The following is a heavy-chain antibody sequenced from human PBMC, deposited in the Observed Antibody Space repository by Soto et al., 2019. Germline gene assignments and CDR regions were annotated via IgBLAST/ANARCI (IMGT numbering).Heavy chain of an antibody. CDR1: GFTFSSFS. CDR2: ISSSSSTI. Sequence: VQLVESGGGLVQPGGSLRLSCAASGFTFSSFSMNWVRQAPGKGLEWVSYISSSSSTIYYADSVKGRFTISRDNAKNSLYLQMNSLRAEDTAVYYCARDGSAESTVTKDAFDIWGQGTMVTVSS. J-gene: IGHJ3*02. V-gene: IGHV3-48*01. CDR3: ARDGSAESTVTKDAFDI. D-gene: IGHD4-17*01.